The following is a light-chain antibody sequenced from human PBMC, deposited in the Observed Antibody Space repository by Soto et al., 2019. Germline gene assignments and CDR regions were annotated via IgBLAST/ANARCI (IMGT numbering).Light chain of an antibody. Sequence: AIQVTQSPSSLSASVGDRVTITCRASQGIRNDLGWYQQKPGKAPKLLIYAASSLQSGVPSRFSGSGSCTDFTLTISVLQPEDFATYYCVQDYDYPFTFGPGTKVDVK. J-gene: IGKJ3*01. V-gene: IGKV1-6*01. CDR2: AAS. CDR3: VQDYDYPFT. CDR1: QGIRND.